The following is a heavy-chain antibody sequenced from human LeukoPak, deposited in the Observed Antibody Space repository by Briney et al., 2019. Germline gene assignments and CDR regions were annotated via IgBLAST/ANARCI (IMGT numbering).Heavy chain of an antibody. CDR3: ARGFGYYYGSGIERRLDY. J-gene: IGHJ4*02. CDR2: INHSGST. CDR1: GESFSGYY. D-gene: IGHD3-10*01. Sequence: PETLSLTCAAYGESFSGYYWSWIRQPPGKGLEWIGEINHSGSTNYNPSLKSRVTISVDTSKNQFSLKLSSVTAADTAVYYCARGFGYYYGSGIERRLDYWGQGTLVTVSS. V-gene: IGHV4-34*01.